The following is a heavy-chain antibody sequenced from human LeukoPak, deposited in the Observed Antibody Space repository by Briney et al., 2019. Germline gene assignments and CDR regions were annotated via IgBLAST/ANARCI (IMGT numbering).Heavy chain of an antibody. CDR3: ARHFTTGSIDH. CDR1: GFILSSYD. CDR2: ISREGSIK. Sequence: PGRSLRLSCAASGFILSSYDMHWVRQPPGKGLEWLAVISREGSIKYHADSVRGRFTISKDNSHNTLYLQRNILRAEDAAVYYCARHFTTGSIDHWGQGNLVTVSS. D-gene: IGHD3-9*01. J-gene: IGHJ4*02. V-gene: IGHV3-30-3*01.